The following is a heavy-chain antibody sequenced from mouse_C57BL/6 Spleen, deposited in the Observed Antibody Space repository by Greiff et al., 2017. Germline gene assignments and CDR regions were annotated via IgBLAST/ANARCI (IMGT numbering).Heavy chain of an antibody. J-gene: IGHJ2*01. CDR1: GYSFTSCYF. D-gene: IGHD2-4*01. V-gene: IGHV3-6*01. Sequence: EVQLQQSGPGLVKPSQSLSLTCTATGYSFTSCYFWNWIRQFPGNKLERMGYISYDGSNNYNPSLKNQISFTLDTYTNPFFLKLNSLTTEDTATFYCATYDDGGDWGQGTTLTVSS. CDR3: ATYDDGGD. CDR2: ISYDGSN.